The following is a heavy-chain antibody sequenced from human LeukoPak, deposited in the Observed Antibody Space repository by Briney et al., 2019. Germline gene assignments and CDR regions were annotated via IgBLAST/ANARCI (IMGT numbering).Heavy chain of an antibody. CDR1: GGFINSSSYY. J-gene: IGHJ4*02. CDR2: INHSGST. Sequence: SETLSLTCAVSGGFINSSSYYWGWIRQPPGKGLEWIGEINHSGSTNYNPSLKSRVTISVDTSKNQFSLKLSSVTAADTAVYYCARLAGYYTPTYYFDYWGQGTLVTVSS. CDR3: ARLAGYYTPTYYFDY. V-gene: IGHV4-39*07. D-gene: IGHD2/OR15-2a*01.